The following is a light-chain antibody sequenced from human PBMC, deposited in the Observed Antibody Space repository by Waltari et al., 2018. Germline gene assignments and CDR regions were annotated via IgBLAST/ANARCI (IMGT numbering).Light chain of an antibody. Sequence: DIQLTQSPSSLSASVGDRATITCRASQGISNSLAWYQQKPGKAPKLLLSVASRLQSGVPSRFTGSGSGTDYTLTISSLQPEDFATYYCQQYFFTPYTFGQGTKLEI. CDR3: QQYFFTPYT. CDR1: QGISNS. V-gene: IGKV1-NL1*01. J-gene: IGKJ2*01. CDR2: VAS.